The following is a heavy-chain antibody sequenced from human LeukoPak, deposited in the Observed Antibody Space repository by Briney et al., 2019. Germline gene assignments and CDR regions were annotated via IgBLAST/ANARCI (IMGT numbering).Heavy chain of an antibody. D-gene: IGHD1-7*01. V-gene: IGHV3-30-3*01. Sequence: PGGSLKLSCAASGFTFSSYAMHWVRQAPGKGLEWVAVISYDGSNKYYADSVKGRFTISRDNSKNTLYLQMNSLRAEDTAVYYCARGTPIYPDRGTHFITGTTFVENWFDPWGQGTLVTVSS. J-gene: IGHJ5*02. CDR3: ARGTPIYPDRGTHFITGTTFVENWFDP. CDR2: ISYDGSNK. CDR1: GFTFSSYA.